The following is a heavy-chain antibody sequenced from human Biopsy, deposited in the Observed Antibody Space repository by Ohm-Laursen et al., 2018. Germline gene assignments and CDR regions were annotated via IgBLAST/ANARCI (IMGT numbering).Heavy chain of an antibody. CDR3: ARVRGGFLEWFDY. J-gene: IGHJ5*01. Sequence: PGTLSLTCTVSGEPMGTYYWTWIRQPPGKGLEWIASIYYSGTTNKNPSLKSRVTISVDTSKRQFYLELSSVTAADTALYYCARVRGGFLEWFDYWGQGTLITVSS. V-gene: IGHV4-59*01. D-gene: IGHD3-3*01. CDR2: IYYSGTT. CDR1: GEPMGTYY.